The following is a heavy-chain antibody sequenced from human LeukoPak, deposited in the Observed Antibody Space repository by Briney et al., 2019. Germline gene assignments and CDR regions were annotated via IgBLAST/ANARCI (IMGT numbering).Heavy chain of an antibody. CDR1: GFTFSSYA. D-gene: IGHD3-3*01. CDR3: AKAYDFWSGYYADY. Sequence: GGSLRLSCAASGFTFSSYAMSWVRQAPGKGLEWVSAISGSGGSTYYADSVKGRFTISRDNSKNTLYLQMNSLRAEDTAVYYCAKAYDFWSGYYADYWGQGTLVTVSS. J-gene: IGHJ4*02. V-gene: IGHV3-23*01. CDR2: ISGSGGST.